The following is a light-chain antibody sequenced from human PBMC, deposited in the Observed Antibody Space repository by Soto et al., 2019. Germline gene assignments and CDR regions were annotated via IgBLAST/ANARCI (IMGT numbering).Light chain of an antibody. Sequence: EIVSTQSPGTLAVSPGERATRSCGVSQSVSSSYLAGYQQKPCQAPRLLIYGASSRATGIPDRFSGSGSGTDFTLTISRLEPEDFAVYYCQQYGSSPWTFGQGTKVDIK. V-gene: IGKV3-20*01. J-gene: IGKJ1*01. CDR2: GAS. CDR1: QSVSSSY. CDR3: QQYGSSPWT.